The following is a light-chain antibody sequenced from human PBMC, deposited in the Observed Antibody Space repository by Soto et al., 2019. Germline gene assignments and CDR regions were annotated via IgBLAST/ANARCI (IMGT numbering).Light chain of an antibody. CDR3: QQSYSSPPT. J-gene: IGKJ1*01. CDR2: GAS. Sequence: EVVLTQSPGTLSFSPGERATLAGRASKSVSNYVAWYQQKSGQPPRLLIYGASSRASGIPDRFSGSRSGPDFTLTISSLQPEDFATYYCQQSYSSPPTFGQGTKVDIK. V-gene: IGKV3-20*01. CDR1: KSVSNY.